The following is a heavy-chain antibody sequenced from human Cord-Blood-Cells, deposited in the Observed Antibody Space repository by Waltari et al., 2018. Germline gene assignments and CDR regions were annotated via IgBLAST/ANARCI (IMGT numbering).Heavy chain of an antibody. Sequence: VTLKESGPVLVIPTETLTLTSTVSGFSLSHARMGVSWIRQPPGKALEWLAHIFSNDEKTYSTSLKSRLTISKDTSKSQVVLTMTNMEPVDTATYYCARIRSTTGTTHWFDPWGQGTLVTVSS. CDR2: IFSNDEK. J-gene: IGHJ5*02. CDR1: GFSLSHARMG. CDR3: ARIRSTTGTTHWFDP. D-gene: IGHD1-1*01. V-gene: IGHV2-26*01.